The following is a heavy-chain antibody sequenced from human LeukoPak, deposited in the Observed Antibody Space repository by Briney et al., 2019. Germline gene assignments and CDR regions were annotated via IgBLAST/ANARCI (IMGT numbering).Heavy chain of an antibody. V-gene: IGHV1-2*02. CDR1: GYTFTGYY. Sequence: ASVKVSCKASGYTFTGYYMHWVRQAPGQGLEWMGWINPNSGGTNYAQKFQGRVTMTRDTSISTAYMELSRLRSEDTALYYCASGGHVRVYDSSAYYGHYWGQGTLVTVSS. CDR3: ASGGHVRVYDSSAYYGHY. CDR2: INPNSGGT. D-gene: IGHD3-22*01. J-gene: IGHJ4*02.